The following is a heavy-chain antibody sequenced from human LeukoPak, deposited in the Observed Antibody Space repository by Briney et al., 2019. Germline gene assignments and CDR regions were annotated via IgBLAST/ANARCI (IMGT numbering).Heavy chain of an antibody. D-gene: IGHD1-26*01. CDR1: GFIFSSYA. V-gene: IGHV3-23*01. CDR3: ARGGGYYAIDY. CDR2: MTSSGGGT. J-gene: IGHJ4*02. Sequence: GGSLRLSCTASGFIFSSYAMNWVRQAPGKGLEWVSVMTSSGGGTDYADSVKGRFTISRDNSKNTLYLQMNNLRAEDTAVYYCARGGGYYAIDYWGQGTLVTVSS.